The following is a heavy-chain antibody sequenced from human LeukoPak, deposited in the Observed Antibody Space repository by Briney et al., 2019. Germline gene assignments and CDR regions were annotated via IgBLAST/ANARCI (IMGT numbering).Heavy chain of an antibody. Sequence: AGSLRLSWAPSGLSLSTYLMRWVRQAPGEGLAWVSRINPDGRIRKYANSVQGRVTISTDTAKNTLFLQMNILRAEDTAVYYCEREARVGGALQYWGDGTPVTVSS. V-gene: IGHV3-74*01. CDR1: GLSLSTYL. D-gene: IGHD1-26*01. J-gene: IGHJ4*01. CDR3: EREARVGGALQY. CDR2: INPDGRIR.